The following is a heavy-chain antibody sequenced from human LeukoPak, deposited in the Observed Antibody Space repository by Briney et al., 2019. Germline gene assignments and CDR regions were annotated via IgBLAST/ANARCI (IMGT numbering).Heavy chain of an antibody. CDR1: GYTFISYA. J-gene: IGHJ4*02. CDR2: INAGNGNT. D-gene: IGHD2-2*01. CDR3: ARGFCSSTSCYPLGY. Sequence: ASVKVSCKASGYTFISYAMHWVRQAPGQRLEWMGWINAGNGNTKYSQKFQGRVTITRDTSASTAYMELSSLRSEDTAVYYCARGFCSSTSCYPLGYWGQGTLVTVSS. V-gene: IGHV1-3*01.